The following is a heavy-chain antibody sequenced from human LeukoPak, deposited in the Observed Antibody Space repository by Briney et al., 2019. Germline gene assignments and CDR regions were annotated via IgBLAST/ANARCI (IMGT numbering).Heavy chain of an antibody. V-gene: IGHV4-34*01. D-gene: IGHD3-10*01. CDR2: INHSGST. CDR1: GGSFSGYY. J-gene: IGHJ5*02. CDR3: ARGLPRYYYGSGSSNWFDP. Sequence: SETLSLTCAVYGGSFSGYYWSWIRQPPGKGLEWIGEINHSGSTNYNPSLKSRVTISVDTSKSQFSLKLSSVTAADTAVYYCARGLPRYYYGSGSSNWFDPWGQGTLVTVSS.